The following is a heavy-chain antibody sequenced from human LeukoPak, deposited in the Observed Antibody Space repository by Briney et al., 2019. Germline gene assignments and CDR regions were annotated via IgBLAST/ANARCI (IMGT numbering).Heavy chain of an antibody. J-gene: IGHJ6*03. CDR3: VRHYSRGLEIRPFYYHMDV. CDR1: GASISSYY. Sequence: ASETLSLTCSVSGASISSYYWSWIRQPPGKGLEWIGYIYARGSTNYNPSLKSRVTISVDTSKNQFSLTLTSVTAADTAVYYCVRHYSRGLEIRPFYYHMDVWGKGTTVTVSS. D-gene: IGHD1-7*01. V-gene: IGHV4-4*09. CDR2: IYARGST.